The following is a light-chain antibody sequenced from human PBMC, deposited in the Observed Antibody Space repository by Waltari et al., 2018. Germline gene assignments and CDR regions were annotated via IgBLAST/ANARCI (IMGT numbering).Light chain of an antibody. V-gene: IGLV3-1*01. CDR1: KLGDKY. Sequence: SYELTQSASVSVSPGQTASITCPGDKLGDKYASWYQQKPGQSPVLVMYQVSKRPSGIPERFSGSNSGNTATLTISGTQAMDEADYYCQAWDSSTGIFGGGTKLTVL. CDR2: QVS. CDR3: QAWDSSTGI. J-gene: IGLJ2*01.